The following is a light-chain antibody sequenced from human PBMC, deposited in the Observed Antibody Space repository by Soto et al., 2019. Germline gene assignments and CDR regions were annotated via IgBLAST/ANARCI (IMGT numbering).Light chain of an antibody. V-gene: IGLV8-61*01. J-gene: IGLJ2*01. CDR2: SGD. CDR3: VLSMRCDIRV. Sequence: QAVVTQEASLSVSPGGTVTLTCGLTSGSVSSRYYPSWYRQDPGQTPRTLIYSGDIRSSGVPDRFSGSILGSKAALTITGAQSDDESVSYCVLSMRCDIRVFGGGTQLTVL. CDR1: SGSVSSRYY.